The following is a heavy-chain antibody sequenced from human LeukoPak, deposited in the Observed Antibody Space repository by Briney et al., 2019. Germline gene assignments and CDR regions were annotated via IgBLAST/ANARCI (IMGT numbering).Heavy chain of an antibody. CDR3: AKGSSSWPSLFDY. V-gene: IGHV3-48*04. J-gene: IGHJ4*02. D-gene: IGHD6-13*01. Sequence: AGGSLRLSCAASGFTFSSYSMIWVRQAPGKGLEWVSYISSSSSTIYYADSVKGRFAISRDNSKNSLYLQMNGLRTEDTALYYCAKGSSSWPSLFDYWGQGTLVTVSS. CDR2: ISSSSSTI. CDR1: GFTFSSYS.